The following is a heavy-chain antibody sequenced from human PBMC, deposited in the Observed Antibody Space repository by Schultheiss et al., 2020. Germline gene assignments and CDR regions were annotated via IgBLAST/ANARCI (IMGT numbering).Heavy chain of an antibody. J-gene: IGHJ4*02. CDR1: GYTFTSYG. D-gene: IGHD6-13*01. Sequence: SVKVSCKASGYTFTSYGISWVRQAPGQGLEWMGRIIPILGIANYAQKFQGRVTITADKSTSTAYMELSSLRSEDTAVYYCARRRAAAGTVSLLVWGQGTLVTVSS. V-gene: IGHV1-69*04. CDR2: IIPILGIA. CDR3: ARRRAAAGTVSLLV.